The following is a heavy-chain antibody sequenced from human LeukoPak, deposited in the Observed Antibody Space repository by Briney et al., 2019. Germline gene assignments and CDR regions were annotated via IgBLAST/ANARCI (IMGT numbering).Heavy chain of an antibody. CDR1: GGSITSH. CDR2: IYYSGST. J-gene: IGHJ4*02. Sequence: PSETLSLTCTVSGGSITSHWSWIRQPPGKGLEWIGYIYYSGSTNYNPSLKSRVTMSIDTSKNQFSLKLSSVTAADTAVYYYAREGGYSSILYGGQGPLVTVSS. CDR3: AREGGYSSILY. V-gene: IGHV4-59*11. D-gene: IGHD6-13*01.